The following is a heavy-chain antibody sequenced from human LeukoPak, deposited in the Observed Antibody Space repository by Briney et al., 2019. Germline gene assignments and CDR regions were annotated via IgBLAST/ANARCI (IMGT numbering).Heavy chain of an antibody. Sequence: GGSLRLSCAASGFIFSDVWMNWVRQAPGKGLEWVGRIKRKSDGETSAYAAPVKGRFTISRDDSKNTLFLQMNSPKTEDTAMYYCTADTPSSSSQAFDHWGQGTLVTVSS. J-gene: IGHJ4*02. CDR3: TADTPSSSSQAFDH. V-gene: IGHV3-15*07. CDR2: IKRKSDGETS. D-gene: IGHD6-19*01. CDR1: GFIFSDVW.